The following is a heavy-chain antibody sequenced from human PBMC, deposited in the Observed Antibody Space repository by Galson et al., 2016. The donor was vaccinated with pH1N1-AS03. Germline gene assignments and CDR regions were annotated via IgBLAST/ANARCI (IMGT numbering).Heavy chain of an antibody. CDR2: ISSDGSGT. CDR3: ARRRSYYDFWSNYSDY. Sequence: SLRLSCAASGFTFSDYAMHWVLQAPGRGLEYVSAISSDGSGTYYANSVKGRFTISRDNSKNTMYLQMGSLRPEDMAVYYCARRRSYYDFWSNYSDYWGQGTLVTVSS. D-gene: IGHD3-3*01. V-gene: IGHV3-64*01. J-gene: IGHJ4*02. CDR1: GFTFSDYA.